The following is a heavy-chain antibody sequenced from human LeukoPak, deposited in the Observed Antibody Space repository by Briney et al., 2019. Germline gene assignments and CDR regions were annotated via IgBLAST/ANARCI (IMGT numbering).Heavy chain of an antibody. Sequence: PSETLSLTCTVSGGSISSRSYYWGWIRQPPGKGLEWIGSIYYSGSTYYNPSLKSRVTISVDTSKNQFSLKLSSVTAADTAVYYCARPYSGYDKFDYWGQGTLVAVSS. D-gene: IGHD5-12*01. J-gene: IGHJ4*02. CDR1: GGSISSRSYY. CDR3: ARPYSGYDKFDY. CDR2: IYYSGST. V-gene: IGHV4-39*07.